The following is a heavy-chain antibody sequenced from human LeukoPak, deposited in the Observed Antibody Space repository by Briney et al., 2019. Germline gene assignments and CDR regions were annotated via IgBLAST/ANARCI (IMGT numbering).Heavy chain of an antibody. Sequence: GGSLRLSCAASGFTFSSYAMSWVRQAPGKGLEWVSAISGSGGSTYYADSVKGRFTISRDNSKNTLYLQINSLRAEDTAVYYCAKDLAPSTLSGLFDYWGQGTLVTVSS. J-gene: IGHJ4*02. CDR1: GFTFSSYA. D-gene: IGHD2-15*01. V-gene: IGHV3-23*01. CDR2: ISGSGGST. CDR3: AKDLAPSTLSGLFDY.